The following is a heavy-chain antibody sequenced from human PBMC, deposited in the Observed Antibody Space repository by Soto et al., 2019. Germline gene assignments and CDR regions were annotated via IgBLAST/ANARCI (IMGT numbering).Heavy chain of an antibody. CDR2: IYYSGST. CDR3: ARRYGGNLDY. J-gene: IGHJ4*02. Sequence: QVQLQESGPGLVKPSETLSLTCTVSGGSISNFYWSWIRQPPGKGLEWIGYIYYSGSTNYNPSLKSRVTLSVDKSKNQFSLKLSSVTAADTAVYFCARRYGGNLDYWGQGTLVTVSS. CDR1: GGSISNFY. D-gene: IGHD1-26*01. V-gene: IGHV4-59*08.